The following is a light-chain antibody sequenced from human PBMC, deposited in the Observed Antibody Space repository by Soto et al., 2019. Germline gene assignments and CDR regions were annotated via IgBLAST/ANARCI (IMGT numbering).Light chain of an antibody. Sequence: EIVLTQSPGTLSLSPGERATLSCRASQSVSSSYLAWYQQKPGQAPRLLIYGASSRATGIPDRFSGSGSGTDFTLTISRLEPEDFAVYYCQHYGISPAFCGGTKVEIK. CDR3: QHYGISPA. CDR1: QSVSSSY. V-gene: IGKV3-20*01. J-gene: IGKJ4*01. CDR2: GAS.